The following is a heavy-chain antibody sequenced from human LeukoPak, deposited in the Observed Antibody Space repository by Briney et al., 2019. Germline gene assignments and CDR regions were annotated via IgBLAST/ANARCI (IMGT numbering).Heavy chain of an antibody. CDR1: GGSFSGYY. J-gene: IGHJ4*02. CDR2: INHSGST. Sequence: SETLSLTCAVYGGSFSGYYWSWIRQPPGKGLEWIGEINHSGSTNYNPSLKSRVTISVDTSKNQFSLKLSSVTAADTAVYYCARRSSSWPSGGFDYWGQGTLVTVSS. CDR3: ARRSSSWPSGGFDY. D-gene: IGHD6-13*01. V-gene: IGHV4-34*01.